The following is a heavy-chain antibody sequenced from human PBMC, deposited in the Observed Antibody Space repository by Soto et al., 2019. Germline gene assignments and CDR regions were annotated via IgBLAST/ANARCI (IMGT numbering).Heavy chain of an antibody. CDR3: AREVAAAAHAEHFQH. CDR1: GVTFSSYA. CDR2: IIPIFGTA. Sequence: QVQLVQSGAEVKKPGASVKVSCKASGVTFSSYAISWVRQAPGQGLEWMGGIIPIFGTANYAQKFQGRVTITADESTSTAYMEPSSLTAEDTAVYYCAREVAAAAHAEHFQHWGQGTPVTVSS. V-gene: IGHV1-69*01. D-gene: IGHD6-13*01. J-gene: IGHJ1*01.